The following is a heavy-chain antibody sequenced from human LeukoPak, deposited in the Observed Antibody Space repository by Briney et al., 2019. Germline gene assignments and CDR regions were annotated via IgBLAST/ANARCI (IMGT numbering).Heavy chain of an antibody. Sequence: PSETLSLTCAVYGGSFSGYYWSWIRQPPGKGLEWIGEINHSGSTNYSPSLKSRVTISVDTSKNQFSLKLSPVTAADTAVYYCARDSGYYYPLFDYWGQGTLVTVSS. V-gene: IGHV4-34*01. CDR1: GGSFSGYY. CDR3: ARDSGYYYPLFDY. D-gene: IGHD3-22*01. CDR2: INHSGST. J-gene: IGHJ4*02.